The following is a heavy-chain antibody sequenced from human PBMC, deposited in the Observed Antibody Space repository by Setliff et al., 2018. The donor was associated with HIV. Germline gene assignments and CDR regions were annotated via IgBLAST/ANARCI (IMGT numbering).Heavy chain of an antibody. CDR3: ARQGGYSGYGFYYYYYYMDV. CDR1: GGSISSYY. CDR2: IYYSGST. Sequence: PSETLSLTCTVSGGSISSYYWSWIRQPPGKGLEWIGYIYYSGSTNYNPSLKSRVTISVDTSKNQFSLKLSSVIAADTAVYYCARQGGYSGYGFYYYYYYMDVWGKGTTVTVSS. J-gene: IGHJ6*03. D-gene: IGHD5-12*01. V-gene: IGHV4-59*01.